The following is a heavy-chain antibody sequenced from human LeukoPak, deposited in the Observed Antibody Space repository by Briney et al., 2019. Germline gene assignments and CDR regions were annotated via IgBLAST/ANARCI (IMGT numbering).Heavy chain of an antibody. CDR1: GYTFTSYA. CDR2: INTNTGNP. CDR3: ARVLHDYGDYELVY. Sequence: ASVKVSCKASGYTFTSYAMNWVRQAPGQGLEWMGWINTNTGNPTYAQGFTGRFVFSLDTSVSTAYLQISSLKAEDTAVYYCARVLHDYGDYELVYWGQGTLVTVSS. V-gene: IGHV7-4-1*02. J-gene: IGHJ4*02. D-gene: IGHD4-17*01.